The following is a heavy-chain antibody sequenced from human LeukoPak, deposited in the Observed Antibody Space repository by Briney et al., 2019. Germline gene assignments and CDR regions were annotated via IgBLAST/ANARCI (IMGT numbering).Heavy chain of an antibody. CDR2: ITGNGGST. J-gene: IGHJ4*02. CDR3: AKDELWFGESQYYFDY. Sequence: GGSLRLSCAASGFTLSSYAMSWVRQAPGKGLEWVSTITGNGGSTFYADSVKGRFTISRDNSNNTLYLHLHSLRAEDTAIYYCAKDELWFGESQYYFDYWGQGTLVTVSS. CDR1: GFTLSSYA. D-gene: IGHD3-10*01. V-gene: IGHV3-23*01.